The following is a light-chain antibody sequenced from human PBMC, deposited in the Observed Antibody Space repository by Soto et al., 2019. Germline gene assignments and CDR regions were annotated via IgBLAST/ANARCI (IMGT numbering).Light chain of an antibody. Sequence: DIEMTQSPASLSASTGDTVTITCRTSHDVTTYLNWYQQKPGKAPKLLIDGASRLRSGVPLRFSGSGSGTDFTFTITDVQPEDFATYYCQQSFKTPLPFGGGTKVDIK. CDR1: HDVTTY. V-gene: IGKV1-39*01. J-gene: IGKJ4*01. CDR2: GAS. CDR3: QQSFKTPLP.